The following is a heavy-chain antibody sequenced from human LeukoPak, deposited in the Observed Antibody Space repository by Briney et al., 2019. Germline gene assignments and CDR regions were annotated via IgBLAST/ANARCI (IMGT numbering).Heavy chain of an antibody. Sequence: ASVKVSCKASGYTFTSYDINWVRQATGQGLEWMGWMNPNSGNTGYAQKFQGRVTMTRNTSISTAYMELSSLRSEDTAVYYCARGREQLVRDWFDPWGQGTQVTVSS. CDR1: GYTFTSYD. D-gene: IGHD6-13*01. J-gene: IGHJ5*02. CDR3: ARGREQLVRDWFDP. V-gene: IGHV1-8*01. CDR2: MNPNSGNT.